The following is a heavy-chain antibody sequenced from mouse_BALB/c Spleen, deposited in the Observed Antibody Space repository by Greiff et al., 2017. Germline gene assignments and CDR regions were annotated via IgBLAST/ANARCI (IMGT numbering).Heavy chain of an antibody. J-gene: IGHJ3*01. Sequence: VQLQQSGAELARPGASVKLSCKASGYTFTSYWMQWVKQRPGQGLEWIGAIYPGDGDTRYTQKFKGKATLTADKSSSTAYMQLSSLASEDSAVYYCARSNYGSPFAYWGQGTLVTVSA. V-gene: IGHV1-87*01. D-gene: IGHD1-2*01. CDR3: ARSNYGSPFAY. CDR2: IYPGDGDT. CDR1: GYTFTSYW.